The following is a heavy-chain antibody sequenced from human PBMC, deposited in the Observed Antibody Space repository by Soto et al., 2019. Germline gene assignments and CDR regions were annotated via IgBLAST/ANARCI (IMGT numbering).Heavy chain of an antibody. CDR2: ISSSSSTI. Sequence: GGSLRLSCAASGFTFSSYSMNWVRQAPGKGLEWVSYISSSSSTIYYADSVKGRFTISRDNAKNSLYLQMNSLRAEDTAVYYCARDGGLRWPGDAFDIWGQGTMVTVSS. CDR1: GFTFSSYS. V-gene: IGHV3-48*01. J-gene: IGHJ3*02. CDR3: ARDGGLRWPGDAFDI. D-gene: IGHD2-21*01.